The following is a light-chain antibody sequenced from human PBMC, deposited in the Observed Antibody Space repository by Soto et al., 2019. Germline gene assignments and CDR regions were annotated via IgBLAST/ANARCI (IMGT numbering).Light chain of an antibody. Sequence: QSVLTQPPSASGSLGQSVTISCTGTSSDIGGYNYVSWYQQHPGKAPKLIIYAVSNRSSEVPGRFSGSKSGNTASLTVSGLLAEDEADYFSSSYAANTNLVFGTGTKLTVL. J-gene: IGLJ1*01. CDR2: AVS. V-gene: IGLV2-8*01. CDR3: SSYAANTNLV. CDR1: SSDIGGYNY.